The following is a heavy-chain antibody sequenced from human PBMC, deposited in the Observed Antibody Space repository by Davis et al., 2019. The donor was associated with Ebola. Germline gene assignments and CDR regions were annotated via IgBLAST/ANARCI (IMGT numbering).Heavy chain of an antibody. CDR3: VRTTYGAPEY. CDR2: INQVGSEK. CDR1: GFTFSTYA. V-gene: IGHV3-7*01. D-gene: IGHD4-17*01. Sequence: GESLKISCIGSGFTFSTYALHWVRQAPGKGLEWVANINQVGSEKYYVDSVKGRFTVSRDNAKSTLYLQMNSLTAEDTAVYYCVRTTYGAPEYWGQGTLVTVSS. J-gene: IGHJ4*02.